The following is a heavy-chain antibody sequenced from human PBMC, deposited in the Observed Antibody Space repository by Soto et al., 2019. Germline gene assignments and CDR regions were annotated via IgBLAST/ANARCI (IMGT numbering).Heavy chain of an antibody. J-gene: IGHJ4*02. CDR3: ARDRGGGYFTGGLDH. V-gene: IGHV3-23*01. Sequence: GGSLRLSCAASGFTFSTYAMSWVRQAPGEGLEWVSAMTGSGGSTYYADSVKGRFTFSRDNSKNTMFLQMNSLRAEDTAVYYYARDRGGGYFTGGLDHWGQGTLVTVSS. D-gene: IGHD2-21*01. CDR1: GFTFSTYA. CDR2: MTGSGGST.